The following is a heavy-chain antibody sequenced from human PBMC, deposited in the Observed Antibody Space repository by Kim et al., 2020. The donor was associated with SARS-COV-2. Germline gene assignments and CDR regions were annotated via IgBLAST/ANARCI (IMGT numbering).Heavy chain of an antibody. Sequence: GGSLRLSCEISGLTISGYWMHWIREIAGKGLEWVSRIDSDRITTNYADSVKGRFTMSRDDSKNTVSLQMNSLRVDDTALYYCARVNPLQFWSGVDYWGQG. CDR1: GLTISGYW. CDR3: ARVNPLQFWSGVDY. V-gene: IGHV3-74*01. J-gene: IGHJ4*02. CDR2: IDSDRITT. D-gene: IGHD3-3*02.